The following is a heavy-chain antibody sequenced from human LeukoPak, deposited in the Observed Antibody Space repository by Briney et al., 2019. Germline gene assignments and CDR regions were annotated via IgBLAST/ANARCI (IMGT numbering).Heavy chain of an antibody. V-gene: IGHV4-59*01. J-gene: IGHJ3*02. D-gene: IGHD5-24*01. CDR3: ARAVEMATMDI. CDR2: IYYSGST. Sequence: SSEALSLTCTVSGGSISSYYWSWIRQPPGKGLEWIGYIYYSGSTNYNPSLKSRVTISVDMSKNQFSLKLSSVTAADTAVYYCARAVEMATMDIWGQGTMVTVSS. CDR1: GGSISSYY.